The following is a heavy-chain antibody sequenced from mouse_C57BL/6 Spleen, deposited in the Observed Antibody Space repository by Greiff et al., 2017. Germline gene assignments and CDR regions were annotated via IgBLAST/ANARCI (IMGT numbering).Heavy chain of an antibody. CDR2: INPRSGYT. J-gene: IGHJ3*01. CDR3: ARGDYEEWFAY. V-gene: IGHV1-4*01. D-gene: IGHD2-4*01. CDR1: GYTFTSYT. Sequence: VQLQQSGAELARPGASVKMSCKASGYTFTSYTMHWVKQRPGQGLEWIGYINPRSGYTKYNQKFKDKATLTADKSSSTAYMQLSSLTSEDSAVYYCARGDYEEWFAYWGQGTLVTVSA.